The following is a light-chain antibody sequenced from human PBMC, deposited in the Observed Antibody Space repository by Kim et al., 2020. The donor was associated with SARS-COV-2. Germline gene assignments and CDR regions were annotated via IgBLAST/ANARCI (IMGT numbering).Light chain of an antibody. CDR1: QSLVHSDGNTY. Sequence: DVVMTQSPLSLPVTLGQPASISCRCSQSLVHSDGNTYLSWFQQRPGQSPRRLIYKDSNRDSGVPDRFRGSGSGTDFTLKISRVEEEDVGVYYCMQSTQWPGTFGGGTKVDIK. CDR3: MQSTQWPGT. V-gene: IGKV2-30*02. J-gene: IGKJ4*01. CDR2: KDS.